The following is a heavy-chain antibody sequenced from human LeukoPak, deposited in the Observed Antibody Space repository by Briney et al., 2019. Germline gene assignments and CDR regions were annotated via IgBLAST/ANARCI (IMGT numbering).Heavy chain of an antibody. CDR2: IRSKAYGGTT. Sequence: GGSLRLSCTASGFTFDDYAMSWVRQAPGKGLEWVGFIRSKAYGGTTEYAASVKGRITISRDDSKSIAYLQMNSLKTEDTAVYYCTRFVEDDYYYMDVWGKGTTVTVSS. V-gene: IGHV3-49*04. D-gene: IGHD2-21*01. CDR1: GFTFDDYA. J-gene: IGHJ6*03. CDR3: TRFVEDDYYYMDV.